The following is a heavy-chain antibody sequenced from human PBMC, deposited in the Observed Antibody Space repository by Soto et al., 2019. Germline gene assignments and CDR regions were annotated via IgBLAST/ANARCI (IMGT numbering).Heavy chain of an antibody. J-gene: IGHJ5*02. CDR1: GGSFSGYY. CDR3: AREGRNWFDP. CDR2: INHSGST. V-gene: IGHV4-34*01. Sequence: NPSETLSLTCAVYGGSFSGYYWSWIRQPPGKGLEWIGEINHSGSTNYNPSLKSRVTISVDTSKNQFSLKLSSVTAADTAVYYCAREGRNWFDPWGQGTLVTVSS.